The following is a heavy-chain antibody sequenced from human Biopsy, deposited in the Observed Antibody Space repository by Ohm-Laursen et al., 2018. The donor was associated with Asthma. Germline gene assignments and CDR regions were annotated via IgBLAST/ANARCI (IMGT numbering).Heavy chain of an antibody. CDR1: GGSISSGAYY. Sequence: SDTLSLTCAVSGGSISSGAYYWSWVRQPPGKGLEWIGYIYYIGSTYYNPSHKSRVAISLDTSKNQFSLKLSSVTAADTAVYFCARRGGVRRYFDYWGQGTLVTVSS. CDR2: IYYIGST. CDR3: ARRGGVRRYFDY. D-gene: IGHD3-16*01. V-gene: IGHV4-30-4*02. J-gene: IGHJ4*02.